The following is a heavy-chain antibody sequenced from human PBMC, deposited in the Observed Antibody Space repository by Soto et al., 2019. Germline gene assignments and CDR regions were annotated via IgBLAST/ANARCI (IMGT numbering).Heavy chain of an antibody. CDR1: GFTFSSYE. D-gene: IGHD3-22*01. V-gene: IGHV3-48*03. CDR2: ISSSGSTI. Sequence: GGSLRLSCAASGFTFSSYEMNWVRQAPGKGLEWVSYISSSGSTIYYADSVKGRFTISRDNAKNSLYLQMNSLRAEDTAVYYCARDYDSSGYYGIFDYWGQGTLVTVSS. J-gene: IGHJ4*02. CDR3: ARDYDSSGYYGIFDY.